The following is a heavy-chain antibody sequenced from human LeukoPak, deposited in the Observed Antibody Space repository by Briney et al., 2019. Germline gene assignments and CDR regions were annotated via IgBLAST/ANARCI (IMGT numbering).Heavy chain of an antibody. V-gene: IGHV4-59*01. J-gene: IGHJ4*02. D-gene: IGHD2-21*01. Sequence: SETLSLTCTVSGGSISSYYWSWIRQPPGKGLEWIGYIYYSGSTNYNPSLKSRVTISVDTSKNQFSLKLSSVTAADTAVYYCARHSGLGVVSPYFDYWGQGILVTVSS. CDR1: GGSISSYY. CDR2: IYYSGST. CDR3: ARHSGLGVVSPYFDY.